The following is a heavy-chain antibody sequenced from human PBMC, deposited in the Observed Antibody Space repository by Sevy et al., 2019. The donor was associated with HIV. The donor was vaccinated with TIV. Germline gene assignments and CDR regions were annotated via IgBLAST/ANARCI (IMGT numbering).Heavy chain of an antibody. V-gene: IGHV3-23*01. CDR2: ISGSGGST. D-gene: IGHD3-3*01. J-gene: IGHJ4*02. CDR3: AKDMTYYDCWSGYTHDY. CDR1: GFTFSSYA. Sequence: GGSLRLSCAASGFTFSSYAMSWVRQAPGKGLEWVAAISGSGGSTYYADSVKGRFTISRDNSKNTLYLQMNSLRAEDTAGYYCAKDMTYYDCWSGYTHDYWGQGTLVTVSS.